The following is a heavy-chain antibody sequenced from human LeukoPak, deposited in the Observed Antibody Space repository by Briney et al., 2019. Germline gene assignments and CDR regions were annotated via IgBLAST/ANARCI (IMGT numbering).Heavy chain of an antibody. Sequence: GGSLRLSCAASGFTFSSYSMNWVRQAPGKGLEWASSISSSSSYIYYADSVKGRFTISRDNAKNSLYLQMNSLRSDDTALYYCAKGKYDSSGYSYFDSWGQGTLVTVSS. CDR2: ISSSSSYI. V-gene: IGHV3-21*04. D-gene: IGHD3-22*01. CDR1: GFTFSSYS. J-gene: IGHJ5*01. CDR3: AKGKYDSSGYSYFDS.